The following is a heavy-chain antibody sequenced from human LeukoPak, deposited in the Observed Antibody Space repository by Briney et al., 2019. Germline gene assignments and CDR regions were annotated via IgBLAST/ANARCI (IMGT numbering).Heavy chain of an antibody. V-gene: IGHV4-59*01. CDR1: GGSFSGYY. CDR2: IYYSGST. CDR3: ARGMVVVVPAANWSWWFDP. J-gene: IGHJ5*02. D-gene: IGHD2-2*01. Sequence: SETLSLTCAVYGGSFSGYYWSWIRQPPGKGLEWIGYIYYSGSTNYNPSLKSRVTISVDTSKNQFSLKLSSVTAADTAVYYCARGMVVVVPAANWSWWFDPWGQGTLVTVSS.